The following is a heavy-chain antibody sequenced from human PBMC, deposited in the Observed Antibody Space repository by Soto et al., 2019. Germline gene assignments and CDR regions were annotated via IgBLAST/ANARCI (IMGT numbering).Heavy chain of an antibody. CDR2: ISGSGGST. CDR3: AKDRKVGSYFDY. Sequence: GGSLRLSCAASGFTFSSYAMSWVGQAPGKGLEWVSAISGSGGSTYYADSVKGRFTISRDNSKNTLYLQMNSLRAEDTAVYYCAKDRKVGSYFDYWGQGTLVTVSS. CDR1: GFTFSSYA. D-gene: IGHD3-10*01. J-gene: IGHJ4*02. V-gene: IGHV3-23*01.